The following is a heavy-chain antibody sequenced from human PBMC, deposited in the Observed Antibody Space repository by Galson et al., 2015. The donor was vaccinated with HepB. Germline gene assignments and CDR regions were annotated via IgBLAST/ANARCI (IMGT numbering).Heavy chain of an antibody. V-gene: IGHV3-21*01. D-gene: IGHD2-2*01. CDR1: GFTFSSYS. J-gene: IGHJ6*03. CDR3: ARDTPAPICSSTSCYGTYYYYMDV. Sequence: SLRLSCAASGFTFSSYSMNWVRQAPGKGLEWVSSVSSSSSYIYYADSVKGRFTISRDNAKNSLYLQMNSLRAEDTAVYYCARDTPAPICSSTSCYGTYYYYMDVWGKGTTVTVSS. CDR2: VSSSSSYI.